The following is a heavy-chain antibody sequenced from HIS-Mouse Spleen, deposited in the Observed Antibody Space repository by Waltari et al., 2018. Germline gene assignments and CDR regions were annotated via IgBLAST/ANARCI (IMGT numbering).Heavy chain of an antibody. Sequence: QVQLVESGGGVVQPGRSLRLSCAAPGFTFSSYGMHWVRQAPGKGLEWVAVISYDGSNKYYADSVKGRFTISRDNSKNTLYLQMNSLRAEDTAVYYCAKGNIAAAGFDAFDIWGQGTMVTVSS. CDR2: ISYDGSNK. CDR3: AKGNIAAAGFDAFDI. D-gene: IGHD6-13*01. J-gene: IGHJ3*02. V-gene: IGHV3-30*18. CDR1: GFTFSSYG.